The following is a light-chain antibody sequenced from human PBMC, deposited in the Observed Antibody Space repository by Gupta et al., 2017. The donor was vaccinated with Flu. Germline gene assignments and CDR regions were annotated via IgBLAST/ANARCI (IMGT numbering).Light chain of an antibody. CDR2: EVS. CDR3: CSYSSNLFA. CDR1: SSDVGGYNL. Sequence: GTSSDVGGYNLVSWYQQHPGKAPKLIIYEVSKWPSGVSNRFSGSKSGNTASLTISGLQAEDEADYYCCSYSSNLFAFGGGTKLTVL. J-gene: IGLJ3*02. V-gene: IGLV2-23*02.